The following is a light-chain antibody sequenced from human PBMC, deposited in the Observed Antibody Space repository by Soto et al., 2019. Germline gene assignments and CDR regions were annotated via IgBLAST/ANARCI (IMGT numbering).Light chain of an antibody. J-gene: IGKJ1*01. V-gene: IGKV3-15*01. CDR3: LQYNNWPWT. CDR1: QNVGNS. CDR2: GAS. Sequence: EIVMTQSPATLSVSPGERATLSCRASQNVGNSLVWYQQKPGQPPRLLIYGASIRATGIPVRFSGRGSGTEFTLTISSLQSEDFAVFYCLQYNNWPWTFGQGTKVQIK.